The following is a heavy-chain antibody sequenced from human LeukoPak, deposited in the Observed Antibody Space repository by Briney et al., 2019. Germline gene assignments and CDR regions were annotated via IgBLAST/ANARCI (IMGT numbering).Heavy chain of an antibody. J-gene: IGHJ4*02. Sequence: GGSLRLSCAASGFTFSSYAMSWVRQAPGKGLEWVSAISGSGGSTYYAHSVKGRFTISRDNSKNTLYLQMNSLRAEDTAVYYCAKDLQSGYFDWLLPTFDYWGQGTLVTVSS. CDR3: AKDLQSGYFDWLLPTFDY. CDR1: GFTFSSYA. D-gene: IGHD3-9*01. CDR2: ISGSGGST. V-gene: IGHV3-23*01.